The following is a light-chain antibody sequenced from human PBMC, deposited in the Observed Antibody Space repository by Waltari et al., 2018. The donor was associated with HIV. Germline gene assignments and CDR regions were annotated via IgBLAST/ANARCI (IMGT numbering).Light chain of an antibody. CDR3: HQYNKWPRGT. CDR1: QSVGSY. J-gene: IGKJ4*01. V-gene: IGKV3-15*01. CDR2: GAY. Sequence: VMTQSPATLSVSPGGRATLSCRASQSVGSYLAWYQRKPGQAPRLLIYGAYTRATAIPTRFSGSGSGTEFTLTISSLQSEDFAVYYCHQYNKWPRGTFGGGTKVEV.